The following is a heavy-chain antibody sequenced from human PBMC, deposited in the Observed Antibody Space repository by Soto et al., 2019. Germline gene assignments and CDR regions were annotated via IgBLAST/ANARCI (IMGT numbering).Heavy chain of an antibody. V-gene: IGHV4-4*07. Sequence: QVQLQESGPGLVKPSETLSLTCTVSGGSINTYYWSWIRQPAGKGLEWIGRIYSGGSTNYHPSLESRVTLSVDTSKNQVSLKLNSVAAADTAGYDCARGPGVFGEFSLDYWGQGPLVTVSS. J-gene: IGHJ4*02. CDR2: IYSGGST. D-gene: IGHD3-10*02. CDR3: ARGPGVFGEFSLDY. CDR1: GGSINTYY.